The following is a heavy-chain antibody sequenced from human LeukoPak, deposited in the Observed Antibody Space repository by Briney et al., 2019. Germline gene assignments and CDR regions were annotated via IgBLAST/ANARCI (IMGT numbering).Heavy chain of an antibody. CDR3: VRDRGTYRPIDY. CDR2: ISSSSSTI. J-gene: IGHJ4*02. V-gene: IGHV3-48*04. CDR1: GFTFSSYS. D-gene: IGHD1-26*01. Sequence: GGSLRLPCAASGFTFSSYSMNWVRQAPGEGLEWVSYISSSSSTIYYADSVKGRFTISRDNAKNSLYLQMNSLRAEDTAIYYCVRDRGTYRPIDYWGQGTLVTVSS.